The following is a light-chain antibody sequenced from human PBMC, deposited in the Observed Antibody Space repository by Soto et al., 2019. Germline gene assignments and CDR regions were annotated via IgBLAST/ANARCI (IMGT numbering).Light chain of an antibody. CDR2: LGS. CDR1: QSLLHSNGYNY. V-gene: IGKV2-28*01. Sequence: DIVMTQSPLSLPVTPGEPASISCRSSQSLLHSNGYNYLDWYLQKTGQSPQLLIYLGSNRASGVPDRFSGSGSGTDFTLKISRVEAGDVGVYYCMQALQTPTFGRGTRLEIK. CDR3: MQALQTPT. J-gene: IGKJ5*01.